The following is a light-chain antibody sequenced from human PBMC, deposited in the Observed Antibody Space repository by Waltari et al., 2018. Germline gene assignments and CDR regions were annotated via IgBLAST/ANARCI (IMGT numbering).Light chain of an antibody. V-gene: IGKV3-15*01. Sequence: EIVLTQSPATLSVSPGERATLSCRASQSVSSNLAWYQQKPGQAPRLLIYGASTRVTGIPARFSGSGSETEFTLTISSMQSEDFAVYYCQQYNNWPPITFGQGTRLEIK. J-gene: IGKJ5*01. CDR1: QSVSSN. CDR2: GAS. CDR3: QQYNNWPPIT.